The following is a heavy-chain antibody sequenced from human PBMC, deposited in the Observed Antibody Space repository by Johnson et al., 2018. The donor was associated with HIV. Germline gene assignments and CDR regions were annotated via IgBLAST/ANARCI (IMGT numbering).Heavy chain of an antibody. D-gene: IGHD2-21*02. Sequence: VQVVESGGGVVQPGRSLRLSCAASGFTFSSYAMSWVRQAPGKGLEWVSAISGRGDTTYYTDSVKGRFTISRENAKNSLYLQMNSLRAGDTAVYYCARGGGGTVVVTIGGAFDIWGQGTMVTVSS. CDR3: ARGGGGTVVVTIGGAFDI. CDR2: ISGRGDTT. CDR1: GFTFSSYA. J-gene: IGHJ3*02. V-gene: IGHV3-23*04.